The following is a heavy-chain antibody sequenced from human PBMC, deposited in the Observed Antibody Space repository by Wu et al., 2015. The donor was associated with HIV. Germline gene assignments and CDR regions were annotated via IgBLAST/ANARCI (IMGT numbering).Heavy chain of an antibody. D-gene: IGHD2-8*02. J-gene: IGHJ3*01. Sequence: QVQLVQSGAGVKKPGASVKVSCKTFGYTFSDYYVHWVRQAPGQGLEWMGWINPRSGATKYAQKFQGRVAMTRDTSVSTIYMELSRLRSDDTAVFYCARPGRQSCTDIWCPPRGNDAFDLWGQGTLVTVSS. CDR3: ARPGRQSCTDIWCPPRGNDAFDL. V-gene: IGHV1-2*02. CDR2: INPRSGAT. CDR1: GYTFSDYY.